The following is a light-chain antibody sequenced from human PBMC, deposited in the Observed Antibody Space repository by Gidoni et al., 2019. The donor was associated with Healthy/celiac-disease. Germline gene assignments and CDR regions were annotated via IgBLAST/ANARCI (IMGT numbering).Light chain of an antibody. V-gene: IGKV3-20*01. CDR2: GAS. Sequence: ELVLTQSPGTLSLPPGERATLSCRASQSVSRSYLDWYQQKPVQAPRLLIYGASSRAAGIPDRFSGSGSGTDFTLTISRLEPEDFAVYYCQQYGSSPSTFGQGTKVEIK. CDR3: QQYGSSPST. J-gene: IGKJ1*01. CDR1: QSVSRSY.